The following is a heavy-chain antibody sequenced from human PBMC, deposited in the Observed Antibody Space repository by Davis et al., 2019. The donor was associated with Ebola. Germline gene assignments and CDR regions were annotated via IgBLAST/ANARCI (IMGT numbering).Heavy chain of an antibody. J-gene: IGHJ5*02. CDR1: GFTFDDYA. D-gene: IGHD6-13*01. Sequence: PGGSLRLSCAASGFTFDDYAMSWVRQAPGKGLEWVSAISGSGGSTYYADSVKGRFTISRDNSKNTLYLQMNSLRAEDTAVYYCAKVSSSWRLGWFDPWGQGTLVTVSS. CDR3: AKVSSSWRLGWFDP. V-gene: IGHV3-23*01. CDR2: ISGSGGST.